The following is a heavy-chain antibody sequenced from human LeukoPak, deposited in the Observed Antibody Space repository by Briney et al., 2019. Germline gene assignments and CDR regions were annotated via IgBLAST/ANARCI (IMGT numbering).Heavy chain of an antibody. Sequence: SETLSLTCTVSGGSISTSSYYWGWVRQPPGKGLEWIGNIFYSGSTYYSPSLKSRVTIPLDTSRNQFSLRLSSVTAADTAVYYCARVPARRVVTTPTYFDYWGQGTLVTVSS. J-gene: IGHJ4*01. D-gene: IGHD2-21*02. CDR1: GGSISTSSYY. V-gene: IGHV4-39*07. CDR2: IFYSGST. CDR3: ARVPARRVVTTPTYFDY.